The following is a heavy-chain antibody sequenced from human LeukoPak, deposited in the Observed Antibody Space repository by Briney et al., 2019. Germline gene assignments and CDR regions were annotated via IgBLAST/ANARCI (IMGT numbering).Heavy chain of an antibody. V-gene: IGHV1-8*01. CDR2: MNPSSGNT. CDR3: ARGLVVVRSSAWSWGPKKFYYNVMDV. J-gene: IGHJ6*02. D-gene: IGHD3-9*01. Sequence: GAAVRVSCKVSGYTFTSSNINWVRQAPGQGLEWMGWMNPSSGNTAYAQRFQGRVTMTRDTSTNTAFLQLTSLRSEDTAVYYCARGLVVVRSSAWSWGPKKFYYNVMDVWGQGTTVTVSS. CDR1: GYTFTSSN.